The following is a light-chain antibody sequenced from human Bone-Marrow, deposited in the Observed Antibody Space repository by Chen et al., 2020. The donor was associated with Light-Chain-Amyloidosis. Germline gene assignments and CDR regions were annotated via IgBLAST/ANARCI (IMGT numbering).Light chain of an antibody. CDR3: QQCSDWPLT. Sequence: EIVLPQSPATLSLSPGERATLSCRASQSVTRFIAWYQQKPGQAPRLLICDVSKRANGIPARFSGSGSGTDFTLTITSLEPEDFAIYYCQQCSDWPLTFGGGTELEIK. CDR2: DVS. V-gene: IGKV3-11*01. CDR1: QSVTRF. J-gene: IGKJ4*01.